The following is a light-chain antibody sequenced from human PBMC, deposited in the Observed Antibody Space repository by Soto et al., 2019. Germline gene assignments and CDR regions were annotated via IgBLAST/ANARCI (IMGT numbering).Light chain of an antibody. CDR2: GAS. CDR1: QSVSSIY. J-gene: IGKJ3*01. V-gene: IGKV3-20*01. Sequence: EIVLTQSPGTLSLSPGERATLSCRASQSVSSIYVASYQQKPGQAPRLLIYGASSSATGIPDRFSGSGSGTDFTLTISRLAPEDFAVYYCQQYGSSLFTFGPGTKVDIK. CDR3: QQYGSSLFT.